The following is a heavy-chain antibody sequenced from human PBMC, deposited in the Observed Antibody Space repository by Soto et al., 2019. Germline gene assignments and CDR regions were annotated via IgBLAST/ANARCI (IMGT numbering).Heavy chain of an antibody. CDR1: GGTFTNYA. D-gene: IGHD2-2*01. CDR2: IIPVFGTP. V-gene: IGHV1-69*12. Sequence: QVQLVQSGAEVKKPGSSLKVSCKASGGTFTNYAFSWVRQAPGQGLEWMGGIIPVFGTPDYAQQFQGRVTITADESTRTASMELSSLRADDTAVYYCARERSVGYCITTTCPKPFYYYAMDVWGQGTTVTVSS. J-gene: IGHJ6*02. CDR3: ARERSVGYCITTTCPKPFYYYAMDV.